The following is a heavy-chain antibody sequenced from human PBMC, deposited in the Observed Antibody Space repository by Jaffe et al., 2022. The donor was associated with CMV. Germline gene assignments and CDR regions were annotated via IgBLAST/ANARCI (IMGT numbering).Heavy chain of an antibody. Sequence: QLQLQESGPGLVKPSETLSLTCTVSGGSISSSSYYWGWIRQPPGKGLEWIGSIYYSGSTYYNPSLKSRVTISVDTSKNQFSLKLSSVTAADTAVYYCARQVRGDSSGYYYVAAWFDPWGQGTLVTVSS. D-gene: IGHD3-22*01. V-gene: IGHV4-39*01. CDR3: ARQVRGDSSGYYYVAAWFDP. CDR1: GGSISSSSYY. J-gene: IGHJ5*02. CDR2: IYYSGST.